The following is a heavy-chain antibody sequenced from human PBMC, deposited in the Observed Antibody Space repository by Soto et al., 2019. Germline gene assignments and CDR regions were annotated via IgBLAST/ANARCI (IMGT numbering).Heavy chain of an antibody. J-gene: IGHJ4*02. CDR2: ISYDGSNK. Sequence: GGSLRLSCAASGFTFSSYDMHWVRQAPGKGLEWVALISYDGSNKYYADSVKGRFTISRDNSKNTLDLQMNSLRPEDTAMYYCAREDGYGANPPFDFWGQGTLVTVSS. V-gene: IGHV3-30-3*01. CDR1: GFTFSSYD. CDR3: AREDGYGANPPFDF. D-gene: IGHD4-17*01.